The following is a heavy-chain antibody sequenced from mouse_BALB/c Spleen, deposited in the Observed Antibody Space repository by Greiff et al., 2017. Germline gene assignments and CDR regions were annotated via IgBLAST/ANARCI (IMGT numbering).Heavy chain of an antibody. J-gene: IGHJ2*01. V-gene: IGHV1-5*01. D-gene: IGHD2-14*01. CDR3: TTEYDDGDFDY. CDR2: IYPGNSDT. Sequence: EVQLQQSGTVLARPGASVKMSCKASGYTFTSYWMHWVKQRPGQGLEWIGAIYPGNSDTSYNQKFKGKAKLTAVTSTSTAYMELSSLTNEDSAVYYCTTEYDDGDFDYWGQGTTLTVSS. CDR1: GYTFTSYW.